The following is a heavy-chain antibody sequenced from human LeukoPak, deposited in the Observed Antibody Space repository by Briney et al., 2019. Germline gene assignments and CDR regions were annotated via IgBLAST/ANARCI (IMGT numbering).Heavy chain of an antibody. CDR2: IYYSGST. J-gene: IGHJ4*02. CDR1: GGSTSSYY. Sequence: SETLSLTCTVSGGSTSSYYWSWIRQPPGKGLEWIGYIYYSGSTNYNPSLKSRVTISVDTSKNQFSLKLSSVTAADTAVYYCGLGDFGSYYFDYWGQGTLVTVSS. CDR3: GLGDFGSYYFDY. D-gene: IGHD3-10*01. V-gene: IGHV4-59*01.